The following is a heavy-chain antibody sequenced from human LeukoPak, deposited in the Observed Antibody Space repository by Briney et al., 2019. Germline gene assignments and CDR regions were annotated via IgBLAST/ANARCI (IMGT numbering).Heavy chain of an antibody. D-gene: IGHD3-3*01. CDR1: GGSISSYY. Sequence: PSETLSLTCTVSGGSISSYYWSWIRQPPGKGLEWIGYIYYSGSTNYNPSLKSRVTISVDTSKNQFSLKLSSVTAAGPAVYYCARGITIFGVVTYYYYGMDVWGQGTTVTVSS. J-gene: IGHJ6*02. CDR3: ARGITIFGVVTYYYYGMDV. CDR2: IYYSGST. V-gene: IGHV4-59*01.